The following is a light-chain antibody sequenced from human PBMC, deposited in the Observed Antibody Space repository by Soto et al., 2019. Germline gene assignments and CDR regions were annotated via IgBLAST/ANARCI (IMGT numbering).Light chain of an antibody. CDR3: SSYAGSNVYV. CDR1: SSDVGGYNY. CDR2: DVN. V-gene: IGLV2-8*01. J-gene: IGLJ1*01. Sequence: QSALTQPPSASGSPGQSVTISCTGTSSDVGGYNYVSWYQHHPGKAPKLMIYDVNKRPSGVPDRFSGSKSGNTASLTVSGLQAEDEADYYCSSYAGSNVYVFGPGTKLTVL.